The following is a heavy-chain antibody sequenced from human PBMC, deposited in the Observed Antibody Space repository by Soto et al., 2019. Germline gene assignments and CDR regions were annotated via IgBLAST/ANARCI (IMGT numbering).Heavy chain of an antibody. V-gene: IGHV3-48*03. CDR2: ISSSGSTI. D-gene: IGHD1-26*01. J-gene: IGHJ4*02. CDR1: GFTFSSYE. Sequence: ESGGGLVQLGGSLRLSCAASGFTFSSYEMNWVRQAPGKGLEWVSYISSSGSTIYYADSVKGRFTISRDNAKNSLYLQMNSLRAEDTAVYYCARSTLYRRHDYWGQGTLVTVSS. CDR3: ARSTLYRRHDY.